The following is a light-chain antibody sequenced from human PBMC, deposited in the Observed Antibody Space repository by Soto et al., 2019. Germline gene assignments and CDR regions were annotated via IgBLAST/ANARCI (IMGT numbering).Light chain of an antibody. CDR3: QQYESSWT. CDR1: QSISNIF. V-gene: IGKV3-20*01. J-gene: IGKJ1*01. Sequence: EIVLTQSPATLSLSPGERATLSCRASQSISNIFLAWYQHKPGQAPRVLIYGASRRATGIPDRFSCSGSGTDFTLTISRLEPEDFAVYYCQQYESSWTFGQGTKVE. CDR2: GAS.